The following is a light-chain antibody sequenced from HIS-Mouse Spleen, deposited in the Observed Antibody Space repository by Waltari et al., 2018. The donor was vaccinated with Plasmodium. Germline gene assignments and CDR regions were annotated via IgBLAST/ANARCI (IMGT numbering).Light chain of an antibody. CDR3: MQGIHPWT. CDR1: QSLLHSDGKTY. CDR2: EVS. V-gene: IGKV2-29*03. J-gene: IGKJ1*01. Sequence: DIVMTQTPLSLSVTPGQPASISCKSSQSLLHSDGKTYLYWYLQKPGQSPQLLIYEVSSRCSGVPDRVRGSGSGTDFALKISRVEAEDVGVYYCMQGIHPWTFGQGTKVE.